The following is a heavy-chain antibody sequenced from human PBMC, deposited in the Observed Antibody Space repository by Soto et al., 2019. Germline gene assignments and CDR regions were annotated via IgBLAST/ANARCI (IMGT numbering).Heavy chain of an antibody. J-gene: IGHJ4*02. CDR2: ISWNSGSI. Sequence: SLRLSCEASAFTFSRYAMHWVRQAPGKGLEWVSGISWNSGSIGYADSVKGRFTISRDNAKNSLYLQMNSLRAEDTALYYCAKGYGSGSYSLDYWGQGTLVTVSS. V-gene: IGHV3-9*01. D-gene: IGHD3-10*01. CDR1: AFTFSRYA. CDR3: AKGYGSGSYSLDY.